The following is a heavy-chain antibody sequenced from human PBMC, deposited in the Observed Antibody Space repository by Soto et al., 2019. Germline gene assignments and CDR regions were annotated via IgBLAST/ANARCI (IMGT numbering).Heavy chain of an antibody. Sequence: PGGSLRLSCAASGFTFSSYAMSWVRQAPGKGLEWVSAISGSGGSTYYADSVKGRFTISRDNSKNTLYLQMNSLRAEDTAVYYCAKAIPAPYSGSYTGAFDIWGQGTMVTVSS. J-gene: IGHJ3*02. CDR3: AKAIPAPYSGSYTGAFDI. CDR2: ISGSGGST. V-gene: IGHV3-23*01. CDR1: GFTFSSYA. D-gene: IGHD1-26*01.